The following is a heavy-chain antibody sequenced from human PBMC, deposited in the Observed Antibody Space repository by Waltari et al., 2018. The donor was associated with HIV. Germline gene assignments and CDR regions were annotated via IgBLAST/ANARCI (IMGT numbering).Heavy chain of an antibody. CDR2: IYYSGST. CDR3: ARTHCSSTSCLSYYCYGMDV. D-gene: IGHD2-2*01. Sequence: QLQLQESGPGLVKPSETLSPTCTVSGGSISSSSYYWGWIGSIYYSGSTYYNPSLKSRVTISVDTSKNQFSLKLSSVTAADTAVYYCARTHCSSTSCLSYYCYGMDVWGQGTTVTVSS. CDR1: GGSISSSSYY. V-gene: IGHV4-39*01. J-gene: IGHJ6*02.